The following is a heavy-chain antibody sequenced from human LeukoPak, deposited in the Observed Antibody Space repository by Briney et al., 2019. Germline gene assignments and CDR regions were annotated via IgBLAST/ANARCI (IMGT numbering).Heavy chain of an antibody. V-gene: IGHV3-53*01. D-gene: IGHD2-21*02. CDR2: IYSGGST. Sequence: GGSLRLSCAASGFTVSSNYMSWVRQAPGKGLEWVSVIYSGGSTYYADSVKGRFTISRDNSKNTLYLQMNSLRAEDTAVYYCAREGGDPDYYGMDVWGQGTTVTVSS. J-gene: IGHJ6*02. CDR3: AREGGDPDYYGMDV. CDR1: GFTVSSNY.